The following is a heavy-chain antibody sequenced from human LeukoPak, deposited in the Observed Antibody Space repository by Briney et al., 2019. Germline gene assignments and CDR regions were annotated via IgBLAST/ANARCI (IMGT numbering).Heavy chain of an antibody. V-gene: IGHV3-21*01. Sequence: GGSLRLSCAASGFTFSMNWVRQAPGKGLEWVFSISGSSFGSRISVKSADSVEGRFTISRDNANNSLSLQMESLRAEDTGLYFCARLACTGGSCRFDNWGQGTQVTVSS. D-gene: IGHD2-8*02. CDR3: ARLACTGGSCRFDN. J-gene: IGHJ4*02. CDR2: ISGSSFGSRISV. CDR1: GFTFS.